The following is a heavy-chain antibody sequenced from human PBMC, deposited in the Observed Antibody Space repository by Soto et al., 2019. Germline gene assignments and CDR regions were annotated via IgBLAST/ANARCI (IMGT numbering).Heavy chain of an antibody. CDR1: GFTFSSYW. J-gene: IGHJ5*02. D-gene: IGHD1-1*01. CDR2: IKQDGSEK. CDR3: ARHSWNYWFDP. Sequence: GGSLRLSCAASGFTFSSYWISWVRQAPGKGLEWVANIKQDGSEKYYVDSVKGRFTISRDNAKNSLYLQMNSLRAEDTAVYYCARHSWNYWFDPWGQGTLVTVSS. V-gene: IGHV3-7*01.